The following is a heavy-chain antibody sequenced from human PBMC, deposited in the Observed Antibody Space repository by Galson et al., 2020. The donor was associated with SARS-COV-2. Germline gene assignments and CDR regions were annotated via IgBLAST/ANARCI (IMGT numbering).Heavy chain of an antibody. CDR3: MRRPASGTTNYDF. CDR1: GFSFTYYW. J-gene: IGHJ4*02. Sequence: KIGESLKIPCHGSGFSFTYYWIGRVLQMPANCLECMGLFYPDASDIRYSPSFQGQDTISADKSINTAYLQWRSLKASDTAMYYCMRRPASGTTNYDFWGQGTLVTVSS. D-gene: IGHD1-7*01. CDR2: FYPDASDI. V-gene: IGHV5-51*01.